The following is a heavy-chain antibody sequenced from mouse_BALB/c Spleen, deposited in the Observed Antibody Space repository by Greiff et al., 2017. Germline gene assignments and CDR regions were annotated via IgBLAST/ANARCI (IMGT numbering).Heavy chain of an antibody. CDR1: GYTFTDYE. CDR2: IDPETGGT. V-gene: IGHV1-15*01. Sequence: QVQLQQSGAELVRPGASVTLSCKASGYTFTDYEMHWVKQTPVHGLEWIGAIDPETGGTAYNQKFKGKATLTADKSSSTAYMELRSLTSEDSAVYYCTRGGNFDDWGQGTTLTVSS. J-gene: IGHJ2*01. D-gene: IGHD1-1*02. CDR3: TRGGNFDD.